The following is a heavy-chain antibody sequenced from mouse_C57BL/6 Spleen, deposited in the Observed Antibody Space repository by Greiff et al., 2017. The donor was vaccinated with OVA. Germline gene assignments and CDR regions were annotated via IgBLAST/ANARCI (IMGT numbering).Heavy chain of an antibody. CDR2: INPGSGGT. Sequence: QVQLQQSGAELVRPGTSVKVSCKASGYAFTNYLIEWVKQRPGQGLEWIGVINPGSGGTNYNEKFKGKATLTADKSSSTAYMQLSSLTSEDSAVYCCERYEGNYGSSYGAMDYWGQGTSVTVSS. D-gene: IGHD1-1*01. V-gene: IGHV1-54*01. CDR1: GYAFTNYL. J-gene: IGHJ4*01. CDR3: ERYEGNYGSSYGAMDY.